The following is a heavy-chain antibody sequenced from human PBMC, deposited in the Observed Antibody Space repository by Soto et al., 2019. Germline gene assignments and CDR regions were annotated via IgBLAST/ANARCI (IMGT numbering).Heavy chain of an antibody. D-gene: IGHD1-26*01. Sequence: QVQLVESGGGVVQPGRSLRLSCAASGFIFGYYAMHWVRQAPGKGLEWVAVISYDGTNIYYADSVKGRFTISRDNSKNTLYLQMNTLSAEDTAGYYCARRELDYWGQGTLVTISS. CDR1: GFIFGYYA. CDR3: ARRELDY. CDR2: ISYDGTNI. V-gene: IGHV3-30-3*01. J-gene: IGHJ4*02.